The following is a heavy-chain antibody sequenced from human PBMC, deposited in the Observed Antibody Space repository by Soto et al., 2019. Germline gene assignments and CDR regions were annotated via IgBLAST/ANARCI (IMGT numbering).Heavy chain of an antibody. CDR1: GDTFSSYA. V-gene: IGHV1-69*13. J-gene: IGHJ4*02. D-gene: IGHD3-3*01. CDR2: IIPIFGTA. CDR3: AAVLRFLEWLSYFDY. Sequence: SVKVSCKASGDTFSSYAISWVRQAPGQGLEWMGGIIPIFGTANYAQKFQGRVTITADESTSTAYMELSSLRSEDTAVYYCAAVLRFLEWLSYFDYWGQGTLVTVSS.